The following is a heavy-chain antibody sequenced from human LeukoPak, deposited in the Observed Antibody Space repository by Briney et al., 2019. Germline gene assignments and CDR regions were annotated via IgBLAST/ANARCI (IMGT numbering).Heavy chain of an antibody. CDR3: ASLKVSSIAALDWFDP. V-gene: IGHV1-18*01. CDR2: IGAHNGTT. J-gene: IGHJ5*02. Sequence: GASVKVSCKAAGYTFTSCGISWVGQAPGQGLEGRGWIGAHNGTTTYAQKLQGRVTMTTDTSTSTAYMELPSLRSADTAVYYCASLKVSSIAALDWFDPWGQGTLVTVSS. CDR1: GYTFTSCG. D-gene: IGHD6-6*01.